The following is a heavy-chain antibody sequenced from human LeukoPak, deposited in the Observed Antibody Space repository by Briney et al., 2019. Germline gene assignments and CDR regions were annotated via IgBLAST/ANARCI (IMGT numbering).Heavy chain of an antibody. D-gene: IGHD2-15*01. Sequence: PSETLSLTRAVSGGSISSNNWWSWVRQPLGKGLEWIGEIYHSGRTSYNPSLKSRVTISVDKSKNQFSLNLSSVTAAGTAVYYCARVLSVVGAPGWGQGTLVAVSS. CDR3: ARVLSVVGAPG. V-gene: IGHV4-4*02. CDR1: GGSISSNNW. CDR2: IYHSGRT. J-gene: IGHJ1*01.